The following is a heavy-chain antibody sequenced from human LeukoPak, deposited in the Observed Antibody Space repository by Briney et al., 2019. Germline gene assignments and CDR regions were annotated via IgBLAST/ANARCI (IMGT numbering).Heavy chain of an antibody. Sequence: GASVKVSCKASGYTFTGYYTHWVRQAPGQGLEWMGWINPNSGGTNYAQKFQGRVTMTRDTSISTAYMELSRLRSDDTAVYYCAREEDIVVVTALYYWGQGTLVTVSS. V-gene: IGHV1-2*02. CDR1: GYTFTGYY. J-gene: IGHJ4*02. CDR3: AREEDIVVVTALYY. D-gene: IGHD2-21*02. CDR2: INPNSGGT.